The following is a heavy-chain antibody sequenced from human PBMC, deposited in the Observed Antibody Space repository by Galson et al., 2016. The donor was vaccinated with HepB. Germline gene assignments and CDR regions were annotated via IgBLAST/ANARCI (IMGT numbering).Heavy chain of an antibody. CDR2: LSGYSGDT. Sequence: SVKVSCKASDDTFSTYGINWVRQAPGQGLEWMGWLSGYSGDTSYAQRFQGRLTIATDASTGAAYMELRSLTSDDTAIYYCARGPDYGEHYWGQGTLVTVS. D-gene: IGHD4-17*01. CDR1: DDTFSTYG. CDR3: ARGPDYGEHY. V-gene: IGHV1-18*01. J-gene: IGHJ4*02.